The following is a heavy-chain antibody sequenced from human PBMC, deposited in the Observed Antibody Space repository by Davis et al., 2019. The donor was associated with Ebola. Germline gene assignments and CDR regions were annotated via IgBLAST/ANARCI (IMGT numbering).Heavy chain of an antibody. CDR2: IYNNGNS. J-gene: IGHJ5*02. Sequence: MPSETLSLTCSVSGDSISRGGYYWSWIRQPPGKGLEWIGYIYNNGNSYFNPSLESRASILVHMSNNQFSLKLISVTVADTAVYYCVRVDCGGECYPKVFGWFDPWGQGTLVTVSS. D-gene: IGHD2-21*01. CDR1: GDSISRGGYY. V-gene: IGHV4-30-4*01. CDR3: VRVDCGGECYPKVFGWFDP.